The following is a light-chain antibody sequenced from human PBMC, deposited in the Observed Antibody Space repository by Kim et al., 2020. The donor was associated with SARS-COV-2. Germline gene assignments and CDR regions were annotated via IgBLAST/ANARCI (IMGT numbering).Light chain of an antibody. V-gene: IGKV3-20*01. CDR1: QSVASRY. J-gene: IGKJ2*01. CDR3: QQYGTSPYT. CDR2: GAS. Sequence: LSPGERATLSCRASQSVASRYVAWYQQRPGQAPRLLSYGASSRATGFPDRFSGSGSGTDFTLTISRPEPEDVAVYYCQQYGTSPYTFGQGTKLEIK.